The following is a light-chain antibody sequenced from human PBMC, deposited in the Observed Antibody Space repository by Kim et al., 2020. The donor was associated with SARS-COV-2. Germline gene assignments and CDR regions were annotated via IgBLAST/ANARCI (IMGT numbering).Light chain of an antibody. CDR3: SSYTSSDSWV. CDR1: SHDVGRYNF. J-gene: IGLJ3*02. CDR2: DVT. V-gene: IGLV2-14*04. Sequence: GQSIHISCTGTSHDVGRYNFVSWFQQHPGKAPKVMIYDVTKRPSGVSRLFSGSKSGNTASLTISGLQAEDEAEYYCSSYTSSDSWVFGGGTKVTVL.